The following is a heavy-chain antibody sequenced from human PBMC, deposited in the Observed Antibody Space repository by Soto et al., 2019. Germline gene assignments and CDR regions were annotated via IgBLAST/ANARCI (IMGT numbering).Heavy chain of an antibody. V-gene: IGHV1-69*06. CDR1: GGTFSSYA. Sequence: GASVKVSCKASGGTFSSYAISWVRQAPGQGLEWMGGIIPIFGTANYAQKFQGRVTITADKSTSTAYMELSSLRSEDTAVYYCARGAPGSYSPLYDSWGPGTLVTVSS. J-gene: IGHJ4*02. D-gene: IGHD1-26*01. CDR2: IIPIFGTA. CDR3: ARGAPGSYSPLYDS.